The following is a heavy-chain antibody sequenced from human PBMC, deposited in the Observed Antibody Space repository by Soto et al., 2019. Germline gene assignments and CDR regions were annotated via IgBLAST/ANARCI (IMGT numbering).Heavy chain of an antibody. CDR2: ISYDGSNK. J-gene: IGHJ4*02. V-gene: IGHV3-30*18. Sequence: QVQLVESGGGVVQPGRSLRLSCAASGFTFSSYGMHWVRQAPGKGLEWVAVISYDGSNKYYADSVKGRFTISRDNSKNTLYLQMSSLRAEDTAVYYCAKATRAPLDYWGQGTLVTVSS. CDR3: AKATRAPLDY. CDR1: GFTFSSYG.